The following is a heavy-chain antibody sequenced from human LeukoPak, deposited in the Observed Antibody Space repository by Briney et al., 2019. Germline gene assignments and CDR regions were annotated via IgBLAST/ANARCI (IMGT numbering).Heavy chain of an antibody. CDR3: ARVTGSIDY. V-gene: IGHV1-8*01. Sequence: ASVKVSCKASGYTFTNYDINWVRQATGQGLEWMGWMNTNSGNRGYAQKFQGRVTMTRDTSISTAYMELSSLRSDDTAVYYCARVTGSIDYWAQGTLVTVSS. D-gene: IGHD1-26*01. CDR1: GYTFTNYD. J-gene: IGHJ4*02. CDR2: MNTNSGNR.